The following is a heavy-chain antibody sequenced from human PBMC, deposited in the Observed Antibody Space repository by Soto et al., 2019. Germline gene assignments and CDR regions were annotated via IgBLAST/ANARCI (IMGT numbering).Heavy chain of an antibody. V-gene: IGHV3-21*01. CDR2: ITSSSTYI. CDR3: ARDRGIFGVGDYYYCMDV. J-gene: IGHJ6*03. Sequence: EVQLVESGGGLVKPGGSLRLSCAASGFNFSTYSMNWVRQAPGKGLEWVSSITSSSTYIYYSDSVKGRFTISRDNAKNSLYLQMNSLRAEDTAVYYCARDRGIFGVGDYYYCMDVWGKGTTVTVSS. D-gene: IGHD3-3*01. CDR1: GFNFSTYS.